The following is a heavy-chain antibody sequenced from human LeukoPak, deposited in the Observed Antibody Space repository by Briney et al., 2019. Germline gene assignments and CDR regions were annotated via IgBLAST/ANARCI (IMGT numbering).Heavy chain of an antibody. Sequence: ASVKVSCKASGYTFTGYYMHWVRQAPGQGLEWMGWINPNSGGTNYAQKFQGRVTMTRDTSISTAYMELSRLRSDDTAVYYCARPVMAYYYGSGSYLDPWGQGTLVTVSS. CDR1: GYTFTGYY. CDR3: ARPVMAYYYGSGSYLDP. CDR2: INPNSGGT. D-gene: IGHD3-10*01. J-gene: IGHJ5*02. V-gene: IGHV1-2*02.